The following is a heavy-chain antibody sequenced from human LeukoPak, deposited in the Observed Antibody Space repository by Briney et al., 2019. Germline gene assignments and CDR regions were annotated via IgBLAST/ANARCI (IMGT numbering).Heavy chain of an antibody. CDR3: ARHSRVSGLTGY. J-gene: IGHJ4*02. Sequence: GESHKISCQTSGYSFTSYWIGWERQMPGKGLEWMGFIYPGDSDTRYSPSFQGQVTISADKSISSAYLQWSSLKASDTGIYYCARHSRVSGLTGYWGQGTLVTVSS. CDR1: GYSFTSYW. D-gene: IGHD2-15*01. V-gene: IGHV5-51*01. CDR2: IYPGDSDT.